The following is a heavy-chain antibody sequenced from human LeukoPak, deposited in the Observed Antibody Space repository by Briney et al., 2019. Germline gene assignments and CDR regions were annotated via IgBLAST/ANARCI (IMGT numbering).Heavy chain of an antibody. CDR2: IYHSGST. D-gene: IGHD5-18*01. CDR3: ARALDTAMVPDY. CDR1: GGSISSGGYY. V-gene: IGHV4-30-2*01. J-gene: IGHJ4*02. Sequence: SETLSLTCTVSGGSISSGGYYWSWIRQPPGKGLEWIGYIYHSGSTYYNPSLKSRVTISVHRSKNQFSLKLSSVTAADTAVYYCARALDTAMVPDYWGQGTLVTVSS.